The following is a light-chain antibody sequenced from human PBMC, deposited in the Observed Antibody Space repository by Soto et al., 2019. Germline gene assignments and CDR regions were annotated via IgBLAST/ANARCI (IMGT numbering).Light chain of an antibody. Sequence: DIQLTQSPSFLSASVGDRVTITCRATQGIRSYLSWYQQKPGKAPTRLIYAASTWQSGVPSRFSGSGCGAEFTPPITSLQPEDIVTDYCQQLNSDPLTFGQGTRLEIK. CDR2: AAS. V-gene: IGKV1-9*01. CDR3: QQLNSDPLT. J-gene: IGKJ5*01. CDR1: QGIRSY.